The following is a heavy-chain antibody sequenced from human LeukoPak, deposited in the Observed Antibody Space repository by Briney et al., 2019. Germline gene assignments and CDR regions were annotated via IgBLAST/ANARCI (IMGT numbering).Heavy chain of an antibody. J-gene: IGHJ4*02. CDR1: GGSTSSSSYY. V-gene: IGHV4-39*01. CDR3: ASGEALEWLLSGTYYFDY. Sequence: SETLSLTCTVSGGSTSSSSYYWGWIRQPPGKGLEWIGSIYYSGSTYYNPSLKGRVTISVDTSKNQFSLKLSSVTAADTAVYYCASGEALEWLLSGTYYFDYWGQGTLVTVSS. D-gene: IGHD3-3*01. CDR2: IYYSGST.